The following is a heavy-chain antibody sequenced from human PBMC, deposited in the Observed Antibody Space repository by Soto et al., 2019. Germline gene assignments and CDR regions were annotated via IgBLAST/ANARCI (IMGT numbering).Heavy chain of an antibody. D-gene: IGHD6-19*01. CDR2: TYYRSKWYN. J-gene: IGHJ3*02. V-gene: IGHV6-1*01. CDR1: GDSVSSNSAA. CDR3: ARVPAVAWVYAFDI. Sequence: PSQTLSLPCAISGDSVSSNSAAWNWIRQSPSRGLEWLGRTYYRSKWYNDYAVSVKSRITINPDTSKNQFSLQLNSVTPEDTAVYYCARVPAVAWVYAFDIWGQGTMVTVSS.